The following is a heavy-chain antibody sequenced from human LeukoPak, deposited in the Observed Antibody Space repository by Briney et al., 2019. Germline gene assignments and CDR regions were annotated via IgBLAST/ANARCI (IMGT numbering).Heavy chain of an antibody. V-gene: IGHV1-46*01. J-gene: IGHJ5*02. D-gene: IGHD2-2*01. Sequence: GASVKVSCKASGYTFTSYYIHWVRQAPGQGLEWMGIINPSGGSTSYAQKFQGRVTMTRDTSTSTVYMELSSLRSEDTAVYYCARVSVAAADGVWFDPWGQGTLVTVSS. CDR1: GYTFTSYY. CDR2: INPSGGST. CDR3: ARVSVAAADGVWFDP.